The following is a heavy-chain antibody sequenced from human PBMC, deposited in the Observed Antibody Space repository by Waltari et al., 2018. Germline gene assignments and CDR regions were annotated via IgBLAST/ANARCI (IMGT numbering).Heavy chain of an antibody. CDR2: IDTDGSGT. CDR3: ARAGEGAAAYTFDI. V-gene: IGHV3-74*01. CDR1: GFAFSRNW. J-gene: IGHJ3*02. Sequence: EVQLVESGGGLVQPGGSVRLSCAASGFAFSRNWMPVVPQGPGKGLVGVSRIDTDGSGTGYAASVKGRFSISRDNAKNTLYLQMNSLRAEDTAVYYCARAGEGAAAYTFDIWGQGTMVTVSS. D-gene: IGHD6-13*01.